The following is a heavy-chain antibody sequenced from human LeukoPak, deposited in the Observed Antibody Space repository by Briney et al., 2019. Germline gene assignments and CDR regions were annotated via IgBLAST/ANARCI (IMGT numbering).Heavy chain of an antibody. CDR2: ISYDGSDK. CDR1: GFTFSNYV. CDR3: AKVDSGSYFNFDY. J-gene: IGHJ4*02. V-gene: IGHV3-30*18. D-gene: IGHD1-26*01. Sequence: PGGSLRLSCAASGFTFSNYVMHWVRQAPGKGLEWVALISYDGSDKYYADSVKGRFTISRDNSKNTLYLQMNSLRAEDTAVYYCAKVDSGSYFNFDYWGQGTLVTVSS.